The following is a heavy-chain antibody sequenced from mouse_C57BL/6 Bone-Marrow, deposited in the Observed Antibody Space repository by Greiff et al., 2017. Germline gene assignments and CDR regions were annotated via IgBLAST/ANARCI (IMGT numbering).Heavy chain of an antibody. D-gene: IGHD2-3*01. V-gene: IGHV1-61*01. Sequence: QVQLQQPGAELVRPGSSVKLSCKASGYTFTSYWMDWVKQRPGQGLEWIGNIYPSDSETHYNQKFKDKATLTVDKSSSTAYMQLSGLTSEDSAVYYCARGNDGYYGNFDYWGQGTTLTVSS. CDR3: ARGNDGYYGNFDY. CDR2: IYPSDSET. J-gene: IGHJ2*01. CDR1: GYTFTSYW.